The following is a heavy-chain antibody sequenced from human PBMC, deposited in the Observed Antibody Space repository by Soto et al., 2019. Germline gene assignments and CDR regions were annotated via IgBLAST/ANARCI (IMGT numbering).Heavy chain of an antibody. CDR3: AKDRGGSYGYGLDV. CDR1: GFAFSRYA. V-gene: IGHV3-23*01. J-gene: IGHJ6*02. D-gene: IGHD1-26*01. Sequence: EVQLLESGGGLVQPGGSLRLSCAASGFAFSRYAMSWVRQAPGKGLERVSGITGGGDTTYYADSVKGRFTISRDDSKYALHLLMNSLRAEDTAVYYCAKDRGGSYGYGLDVWGQGTTVTVSS. CDR2: ITGGGDTT.